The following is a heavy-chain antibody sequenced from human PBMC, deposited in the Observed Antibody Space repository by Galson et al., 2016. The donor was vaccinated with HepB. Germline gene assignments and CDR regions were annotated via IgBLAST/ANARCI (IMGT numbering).Heavy chain of an antibody. CDR2: IGPLSNSDSI. CDR1: GFTFSSYS. J-gene: IGHJ2*01. CDR3: VRGYCPSSSCSGRWYIDL. V-gene: IGHV3-48*01. D-gene: IGHD2-2*01. Sequence: SLRLSCAASGFTFSSYSMNWVRQAPGKGLEWVADIGPLSNSDSIYYADSVRGRFTISRDNSKSTLYLEMNSLRAEDTAVYYCVRGYCPSSSCSGRWYIDLWGRGTLVTVSS.